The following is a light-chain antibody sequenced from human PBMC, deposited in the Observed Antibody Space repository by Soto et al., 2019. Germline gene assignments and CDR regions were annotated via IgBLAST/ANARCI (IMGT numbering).Light chain of an antibody. CDR3: QSYDSSLSGTVV. V-gene: IGLV1-40*01. Sequence: QSVLTQPPSVSWAPGQRVTISCTGRSSNIGAGYDVHWYPQRPGTAHKRLIDGNSNRPSGVPDRFYGSKSGTSAYLAINGLQAEDEADYYCQSYDSSLSGTVVFGGGTKVTVL. J-gene: IGLJ2*01. CDR1: SSNIGAGYD. CDR2: GNS.